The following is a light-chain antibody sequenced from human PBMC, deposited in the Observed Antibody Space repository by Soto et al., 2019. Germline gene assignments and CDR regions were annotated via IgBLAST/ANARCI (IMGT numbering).Light chain of an antibody. CDR2: DVV. J-gene: IGLJ2*01. CDR1: SSDVGGYNY. V-gene: IGLV2-14*03. CDR3: SSYTSSGTVV. Sequence: QSVLTQPDSVSGSPGQSITISCTGTSSDVGGYNYVCWYQQHPGKAPKLIFYDVVNRPSGVSNRFSASKSGNTASLTISGLQAEDEADYYCSSYTSSGTVVFGGGTKLTVL.